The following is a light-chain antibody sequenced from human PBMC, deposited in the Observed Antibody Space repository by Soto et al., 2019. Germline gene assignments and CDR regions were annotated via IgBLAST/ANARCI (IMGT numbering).Light chain of an antibody. V-gene: IGKV3-11*01. J-gene: IGKJ4*01. CDR3: QQRIDWPRA. CDR2: DAS. CDR1: QSVNSY. Sequence: EIVLTQSPATLSLSPGEAATLSCRASQSVNSYLVWYQQKPGQAPRLLIYDASKRATGIPARFSGSGSGTDFTLTISSLEPEDFAVYYCQQRIDWPRAFGGGTKVEIK.